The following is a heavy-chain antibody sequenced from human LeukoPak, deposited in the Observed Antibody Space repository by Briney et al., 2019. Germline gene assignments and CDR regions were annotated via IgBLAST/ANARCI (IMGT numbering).Heavy chain of an antibody. V-gene: IGHV3-74*01. Sequence: GGSLRLSCAASGFTFGSHRMHWVRQAPGKGLVWVSRITSDGSDTRYADSVKGRFTISRDNAKNTLYLQMNSLRAEDTAVYYCARDSRISYGGNDYWGQGTLVTVSS. CDR1: GFTFGSHR. J-gene: IGHJ4*02. CDR3: ARDSRISYGGNDY. CDR2: ITSDGSDT. D-gene: IGHD4-23*01.